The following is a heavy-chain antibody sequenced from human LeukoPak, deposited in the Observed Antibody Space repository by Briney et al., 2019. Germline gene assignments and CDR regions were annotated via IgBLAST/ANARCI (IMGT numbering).Heavy chain of an antibody. V-gene: IGHV3-49*04. J-gene: IGHJ4*02. CDR3: TVFDY. CDR2: IRGRAYGGTA. CDR1: GFTFGDYA. Sequence: GGSLGLSCTASGFTFGDYAMTWVRKAPGKGLEWVGFIRGRAYGGTAEYAASVKGRFTLSRDDSKSIAYLQMNSLKIEDTAVYYCTVFDYWGQGTLVTVSS.